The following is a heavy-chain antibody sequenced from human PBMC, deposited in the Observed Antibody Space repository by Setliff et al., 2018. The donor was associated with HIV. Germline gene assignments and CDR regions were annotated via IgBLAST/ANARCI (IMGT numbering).Heavy chain of an antibody. CDR3: AKDGSGWSQH. J-gene: IGHJ1*01. CDR1: GVTISSLW. Sequence: GGSLRLSCVASGVTISSLWMSWVRQAPGKGLEWVANIKQDGSEKYYVDSVKGRFTISRDNAKSSLYLQMSGLRTEDMAVYYCAKDGSGWSQHWGQGTRVTVSS. V-gene: IGHV3-7*01. CDR2: IKQDGSEK. D-gene: IGHD6-19*01.